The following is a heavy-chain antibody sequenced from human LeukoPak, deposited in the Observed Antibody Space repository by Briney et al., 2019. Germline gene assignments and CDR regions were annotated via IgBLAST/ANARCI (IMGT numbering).Heavy chain of an antibody. V-gene: IGHV1-69*13. Sequence: GASVKVSCKASGYTFTSYDINWVRQAPGQGLEWMGGIIPIFGTANYAQKFQGRVTITADESASTAYMELSSLRSEDTAVYYCARDSGSYSVQYFQHWGQGTLVTVSS. CDR1: GYTFTSYD. CDR3: ARDSGSYSVQYFQH. D-gene: IGHD1-26*01. J-gene: IGHJ1*01. CDR2: IIPIFGTA.